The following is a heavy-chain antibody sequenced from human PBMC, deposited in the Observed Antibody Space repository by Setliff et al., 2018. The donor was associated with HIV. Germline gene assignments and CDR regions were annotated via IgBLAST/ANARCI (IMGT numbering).Heavy chain of an antibody. CDR1: GGSFSGYY. J-gene: IGHJ4*02. Sequence: KPSETLSLTCAVYGGSFSGYYWSWIRQPPGKGLEWIGEINHGGSTDSNPSLKSRVTISVDTSKNQFSLNLTSVTAADTAVYYCARVASYDFWSGYLHYFDYWGQGTPVTVSS. CDR3: ARVASYDFWSGYLHYFDY. CDR2: INHGGST. V-gene: IGHV4-34*01. D-gene: IGHD3-3*01.